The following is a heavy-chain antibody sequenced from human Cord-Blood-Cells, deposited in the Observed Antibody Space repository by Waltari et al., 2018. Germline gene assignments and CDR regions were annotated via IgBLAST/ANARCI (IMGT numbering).Heavy chain of an antibody. CDR3: AKCRAGATYYFDY. Sequence: SYALSWVRQAPGNGLGWDSVISGSGGNTYFADIVYGRFTISRDNSKNTLYLQMNSLGAEDTAVYYCAKCRAGATYYFDYWGQGTLVTVSS. J-gene: IGHJ4*02. D-gene: IGHD1-26*01. CDR1: SYA. V-gene: IGHV3-23*01. CDR2: ISGSGGNT.